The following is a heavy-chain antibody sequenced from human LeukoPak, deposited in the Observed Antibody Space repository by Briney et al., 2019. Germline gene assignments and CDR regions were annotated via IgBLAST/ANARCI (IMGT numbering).Heavy chain of an antibody. V-gene: IGHV5-51*01. CDR3: ARLKVEAAAGKRSGRFDY. CDR1: GYSFTSYW. D-gene: IGHD6-13*01. J-gene: IGHJ4*02. CDR2: IYPGDSDT. Sequence: HGESLKISCKGSGYSFTSYWIGWVRQMPGKGLEWMGIIYPGDSDTRYSPSFQGQVTISADKSISTAYLQWSSLKASDTAMYYCARLKVEAAAGKRSGRFDYWGQGTLVTVSS.